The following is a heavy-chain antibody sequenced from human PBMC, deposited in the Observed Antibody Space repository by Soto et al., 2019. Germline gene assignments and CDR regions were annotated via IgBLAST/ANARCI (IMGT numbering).Heavy chain of an antibody. J-gene: IGHJ4*02. CDR1: GFTFSSYS. D-gene: IGHD4-4*01. CDR2: ISSSSSYI. Sequence: EVQLVESGGGLVKPGGSLRLSCAASGFTFSSYSMNWVRQAPGKGLEWVSSISSSSSYIYYADSVKGRFTISRDNAKNSLYLQMNSLRAEDTAVYYCARDGVSRAYSNYERAGWFDYWGQGTLVTVSS. CDR3: ARDGVSRAYSNYERAGWFDY. V-gene: IGHV3-21*01.